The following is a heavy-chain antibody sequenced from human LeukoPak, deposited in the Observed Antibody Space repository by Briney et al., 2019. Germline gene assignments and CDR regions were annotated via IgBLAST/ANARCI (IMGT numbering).Heavy chain of an antibody. CDR2: IYHTGSA. J-gene: IGHJ4*02. D-gene: IGHD2-2*01. Sequence: SETLSLTCSVSGYSFTSGHYWGWIRQPPGEGLEWIANIYHTGSAHYNPSPKSRVTISVDTSKNQFSLKLSSVTAADTAVYYCARYCTSTTCILRGFDYWGRGTLVTVSS. CDR3: ARYCTSTTCILRGFDY. V-gene: IGHV4-38-2*01. CDR1: GYSFTSGHY.